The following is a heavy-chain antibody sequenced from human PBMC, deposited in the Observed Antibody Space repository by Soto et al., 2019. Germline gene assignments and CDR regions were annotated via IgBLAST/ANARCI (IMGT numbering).Heavy chain of an antibody. D-gene: IGHD3-9*01. CDR1: GFTFSSYW. J-gene: IGHJ5*02. CDR2: IKQDGSEK. CDR3: ARVSIEPYYDILTGYYSAGSWFDP. V-gene: IGHV3-7*01. Sequence: GGSLRLSCAASGFTFSSYWMSWVRQAPGKGLEWVANIKQDGSEKYYVDSVKGRFTISRDNAKNSLYLQMNSLRAEDTAVYYCARVSIEPYYDILTGYYSAGSWFDPWGQGTLVTVSS.